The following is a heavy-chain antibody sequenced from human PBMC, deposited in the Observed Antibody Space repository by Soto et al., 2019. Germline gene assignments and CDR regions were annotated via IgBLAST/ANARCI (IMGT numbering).Heavy chain of an antibody. V-gene: IGHV3-33*01. Sequence: QVQLVESGGGVVQPGRSLRLSCAASGFTFSSYGMHWVRQAPGKGLEWVAVIWYDGSNKYYADSVKGRFTISRDNSKNTLYLQMNSLRAEDTAVYYCARASGPRGAFDIWGQGTMVPVSS. D-gene: IGHD3-3*01. CDR3: ARASGPRGAFDI. CDR1: GFTFSSYG. CDR2: IWYDGSNK. J-gene: IGHJ3*02.